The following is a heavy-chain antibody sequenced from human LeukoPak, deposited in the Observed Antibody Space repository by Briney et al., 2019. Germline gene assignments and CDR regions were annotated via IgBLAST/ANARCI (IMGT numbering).Heavy chain of an antibody. CDR1: GFTFRDAA. Sequence: PGGSLTLSCAASGFTFRDAAMSWVRQAPGKGLEWVANMKQDGSEKYYVDSVKGRFTISRDNAKNSLYLQMSSLRDEDTAIYYCARGWRYSHGLWGQGTLVTVSS. CDR3: ARGWRYSHGL. V-gene: IGHV3-7*05. J-gene: IGHJ4*02. CDR2: MKQDGSEK. D-gene: IGHD5-18*01.